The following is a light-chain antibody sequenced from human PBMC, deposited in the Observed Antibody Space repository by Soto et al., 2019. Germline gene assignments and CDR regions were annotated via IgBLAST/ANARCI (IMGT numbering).Light chain of an antibody. Sequence: QSVLTQPASVSWSLGQSITISCTGTSSDVGSYNSVSWYQQHPGKVPKLIIYDVTDRPSGISSRFSGSKSGNTASLTISGPQAEDEAHYYCCSYTSSKTYVFGSGTKVTVL. CDR2: DVT. CDR1: SSDVGSYNS. CDR3: CSYTSSKTYV. J-gene: IGLJ1*01. V-gene: IGLV2-14*03.